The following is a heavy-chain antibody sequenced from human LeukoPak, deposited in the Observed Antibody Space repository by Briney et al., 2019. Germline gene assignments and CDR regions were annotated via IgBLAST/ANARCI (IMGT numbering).Heavy chain of an antibody. Sequence: SETLSLTCAVYGGSFSGYYWSWIRQPPGKGPEWIGEINHSGSTNYNPSLKSRVTISVDTSKNQFSLKLSSVTAADTAVYYCARGPRIQLWKYNWFDPWGQGTLVTVSS. CDR2: INHSGST. D-gene: IGHD5-18*01. CDR3: ARGPRIQLWKYNWFDP. J-gene: IGHJ5*02. V-gene: IGHV4-34*01. CDR1: GGSFSGYY.